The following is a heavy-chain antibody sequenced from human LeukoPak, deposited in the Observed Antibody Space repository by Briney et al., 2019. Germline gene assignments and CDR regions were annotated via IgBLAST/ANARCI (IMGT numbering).Heavy chain of an antibody. CDR3: ARDVVYCSGGSCYEYFDY. CDR2: INAGNGNT. J-gene: IGHJ4*02. D-gene: IGHD2-15*01. V-gene: IGHV1-3*01. Sequence: GASVTVSCKASGYTFTSYAMHWVRQAPGQRLEWMGWINAGNGNTKYSQKFQGRVTITRDTSASTAYMELSSLRSEDTAVYYCARDVVYCSGGSCYEYFDYWGQGTLVTVSS. CDR1: GYTFTSYA.